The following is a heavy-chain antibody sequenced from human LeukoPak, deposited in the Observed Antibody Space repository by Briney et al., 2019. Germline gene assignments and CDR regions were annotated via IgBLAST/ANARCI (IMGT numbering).Heavy chain of an antibody. J-gene: IGHJ4*02. D-gene: IGHD2-2*01. CDR3: AKDPQAYQLLFEATDY. Sequence: GGSLRLSCAASGFTFSSYGMHWVRQAPGKGLEWVAVISYDGSNKYYADSVKGRFTISRDNSKNTLYLQMNSLRAEDTAVYYCAKDPQAYQLLFEATDYWGQGTLVTVSS. V-gene: IGHV3-30*18. CDR2: ISYDGSNK. CDR1: GFTFSSYG.